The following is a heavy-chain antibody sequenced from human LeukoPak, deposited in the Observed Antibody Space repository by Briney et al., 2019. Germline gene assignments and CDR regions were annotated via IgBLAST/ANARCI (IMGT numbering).Heavy chain of an antibody. J-gene: IGHJ4*02. D-gene: IGHD2-2*01. V-gene: IGHV3-30*02. CDR2: IRYDGSNK. CDR1: GFTFSSYW. CDR3: AKDWNAYCSSTSCYDGTGFDY. Sequence: GGSLRLSCAGSGFTFSSYWMKWVRQAPGKGLEWVAFIRYDGSNKYYADSVKGRFTISRDNSKNTLYLQMNSLRAEDTAVYYCAKDWNAYCSSTSCYDGTGFDYWGQGTLVTVSS.